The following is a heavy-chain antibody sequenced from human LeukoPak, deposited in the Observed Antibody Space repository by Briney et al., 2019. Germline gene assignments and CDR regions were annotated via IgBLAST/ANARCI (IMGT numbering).Heavy chain of an antibody. V-gene: IGHV3-20*04. J-gene: IGHJ6*03. Sequence: GGSLRLSCAASGFTFDDYGMSWVRQAPGKGLEWVSGINWNGGSTGYADSVKGRFTISRDNAKNSLYLQMNSLRAEDTALYYCARSSYLYSSGWYGGLDYYMDVWGKGTTVTVSS. CDR2: INWNGGST. CDR3: ARSSYLYSSGWYGGLDYYMDV. D-gene: IGHD6-19*01. CDR1: GFTFDDYG.